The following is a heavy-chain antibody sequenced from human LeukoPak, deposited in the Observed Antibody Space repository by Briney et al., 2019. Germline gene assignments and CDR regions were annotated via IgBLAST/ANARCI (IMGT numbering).Heavy chain of an antibody. J-gene: IGHJ3*02. CDR3: ARGYNWNLSDAFDI. Sequence: SETLSLTCTVSGGSISSSSYYWGWIRQPPGKGLEWIGSIYYSGSTYYNPSLKSRVTISVDTSKNQFSLKLSSVTAADTAVYYCARGYNWNLSDAFDIWGQGTMVTVSS. CDR1: GGSISSSSYY. CDR2: IYYSGST. V-gene: IGHV4-39*07. D-gene: IGHD1-7*01.